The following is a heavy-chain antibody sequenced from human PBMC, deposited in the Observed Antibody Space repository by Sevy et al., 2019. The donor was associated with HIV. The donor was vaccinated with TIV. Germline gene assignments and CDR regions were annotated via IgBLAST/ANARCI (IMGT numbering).Heavy chain of an antibody. V-gene: IGHV1-69*13. CDR3: AAGYSYGCRSYYCDY. D-gene: IGHD5-18*01. Sequence: ASVKVSCKASGGTFSSYAISWVRQAPGQGLEWMGGIIPIFGTANYAQKFQGRVTITADESTSTAYMELSSLRSEDTAVYYCAAGYSYGCRSYYCDYWGQGTLVTVSS. CDR2: IIPIFGTA. CDR1: GGTFSSYA. J-gene: IGHJ4*02.